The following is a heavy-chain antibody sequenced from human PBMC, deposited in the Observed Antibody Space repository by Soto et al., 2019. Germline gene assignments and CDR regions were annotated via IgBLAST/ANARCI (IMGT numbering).Heavy chain of an antibody. J-gene: IGHJ4*02. CDR2: IPYSGST. Sequence: QLQLQESGPGLVKPSETLSLTCTVSGDSVTISDYYWGWIRQPPGKGLEWIGSIPYSGSTYYNPSLKSRVTTSGDTSKKQFSLKLTSVTAADAAVYYCAAHDSGGYYAEYWGQGTLVTVSA. V-gene: IGHV4-39*01. CDR3: AAHDSGGYYAEY. CDR1: GDSVTISDYY. D-gene: IGHD3-22*01.